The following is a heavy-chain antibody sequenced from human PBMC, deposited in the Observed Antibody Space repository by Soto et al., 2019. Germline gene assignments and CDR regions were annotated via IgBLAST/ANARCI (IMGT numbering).Heavy chain of an antibody. CDR3: ARDIVLMVSQGFDP. J-gene: IGHJ5*02. D-gene: IGHD2-8*01. CDR2: IYYSGST. CDR1: GGSISSGGYY. V-gene: IGHV4-31*03. Sequence: SETLSLTCTVSGGSISSGGYYWSWIRQHPGKGLEWIGYIYYSGSTYYNPSLKSRVTISVDTSKNQFSLKLSSVTAADTAVYYCARDIVLMVSQGFDPWGQGTLVTVSS.